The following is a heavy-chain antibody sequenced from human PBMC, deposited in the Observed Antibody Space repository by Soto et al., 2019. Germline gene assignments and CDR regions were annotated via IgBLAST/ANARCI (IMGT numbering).Heavy chain of an antibody. CDR3: ARVRSEQQLYHYYGMDV. CDR2: IIPNSGNT. D-gene: IGHD6-13*01. CDR1: GGTFSSYA. Sequence: GASVKVSCKASGGTFSSYAISWVRQAPGQGLEWMGGIIPNSGNTGYAQKFQGRVTMTRNTSISTAYMELSSLRSEDTAVYYCARVRSEQQLYHYYGMDVWGQGTTVTVSS. J-gene: IGHJ6*02. V-gene: IGHV1-8*02.